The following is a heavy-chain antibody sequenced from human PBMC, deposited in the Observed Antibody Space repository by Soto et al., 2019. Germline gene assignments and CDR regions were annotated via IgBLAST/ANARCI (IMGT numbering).Heavy chain of an antibody. Sequence: ASVKVSCKASGYTFTSYYMHWVRQAPGQGLEWMGIINPSGGSTSYAQKFQGRVTMTRDTSTSTVYMELSSLRSEDTAVYYCASTLAYCGGDCYSGLGYWGQGTLVTVSS. CDR2: INPSGGST. D-gene: IGHD2-21*02. J-gene: IGHJ4*02. CDR3: ASTLAYCGGDCYSGLGY. V-gene: IGHV1-46*01. CDR1: GYTFTSYY.